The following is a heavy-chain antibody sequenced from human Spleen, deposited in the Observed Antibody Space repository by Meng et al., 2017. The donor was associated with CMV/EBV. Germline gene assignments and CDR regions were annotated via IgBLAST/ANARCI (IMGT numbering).Heavy chain of an antibody. CDR3: ARDELNEPQVFDI. CDR2: INDRGST. D-gene: IGHD3-10*01. V-gene: IGHV4-34*01. Sequence: SQTLSLTCGVYGGSFDGYNWTWIRQPPGKGLEWIGEINDRGSTGYSPALKSRVTMSVDTSKKQFSLKLSSVTAADTAVYYCARDELNEPQVFDIWGQGTMVTVSS. CDR1: GGSFDGYN. J-gene: IGHJ3*02.